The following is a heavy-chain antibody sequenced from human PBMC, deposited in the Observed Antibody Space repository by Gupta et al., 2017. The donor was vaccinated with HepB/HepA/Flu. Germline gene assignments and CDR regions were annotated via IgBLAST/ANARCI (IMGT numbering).Heavy chain of an antibody. CDR3: AKRSYDVTSGDFES. D-gene: IGHD3-16*01. Sequence: EVQLLESGGGLVQPGGSLRLSCAASGFTFSSFAMRWVRQAPGKGLEWVSGISSTGGSTYYADSVKGRFTISRDNSKNMLYLQMNSLRTEDTAVYFCAKRSYDVTSGDFESWGQGNLVTVSS. J-gene: IGHJ4*01. CDR1: GFTFSSFA. CDR2: ISSTGGST. V-gene: IGHV3-23*01.